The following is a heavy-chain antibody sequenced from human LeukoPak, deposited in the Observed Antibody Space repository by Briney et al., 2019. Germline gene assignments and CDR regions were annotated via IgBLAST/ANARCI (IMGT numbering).Heavy chain of an antibody. J-gene: IGHJ4*02. Sequence: GGSLRLSCAASGFTFSSYAMSWVRQAPGKGLEWVSAISGSGGSTYYADSVKGRFTISRDNSKNTLYLQMNSLRAEDTAVYYCAKGPILIGYSSEIDYWGQGTLVTVSS. CDR3: AKGPILIGYSSEIDY. CDR1: GFTFSSYA. CDR2: ISGSGGST. D-gene: IGHD6-19*01. V-gene: IGHV3-23*01.